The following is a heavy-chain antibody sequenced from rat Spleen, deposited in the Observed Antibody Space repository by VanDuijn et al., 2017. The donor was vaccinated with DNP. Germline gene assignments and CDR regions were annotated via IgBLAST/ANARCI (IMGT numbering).Heavy chain of an antibody. CDR2: ITSSGGST. CDR3: ASQLGARFDY. J-gene: IGHJ2*01. Sequence: EVQLVESGGGLVQPGRSLKLSCAASGFTFSDYYMAWIRQVPGKGLEWVASITSSGGSTYYPDSVKGRFTISRDNAKNTLYLQMNSMRSEDTATYYCASQLGARFDYWGQGVMVTVSS. V-gene: IGHV5-25*01. CDR1: GFTFSDYY. D-gene: IGHD5-1*01.